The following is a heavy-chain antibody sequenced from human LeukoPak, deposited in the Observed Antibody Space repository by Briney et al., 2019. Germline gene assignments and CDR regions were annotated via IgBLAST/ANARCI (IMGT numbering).Heavy chain of an antibody. Sequence: ASVKASCKASGGTFSSYAISWVRQAPGQGLEWMGRIIPILGIANYAQKFQGRVTITADKSTSTAYMELSSLRSEDTAVYYCARAITAMVTYYYYGMDVWGQGTTVTVSS. D-gene: IGHD5-18*01. V-gene: IGHV1-69*04. CDR2: IIPILGIA. CDR1: GGTFSSYA. CDR3: ARAITAMVTYYYYGMDV. J-gene: IGHJ6*02.